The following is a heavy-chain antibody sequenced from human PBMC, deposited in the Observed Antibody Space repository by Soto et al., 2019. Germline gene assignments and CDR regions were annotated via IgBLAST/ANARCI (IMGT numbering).Heavy chain of an antibody. Sequence: VRQAPGQGLEWMGGIIPIFGTANYAQKFQGRVTITADESTSTAYMELSSLRSEDTAVYYCARLAVAGTDYWGQGTLVTVSS. CDR2: IIPIFGTA. V-gene: IGHV1-69*01. D-gene: IGHD6-19*01. CDR3: ARLAVAGTDY. J-gene: IGHJ4*02.